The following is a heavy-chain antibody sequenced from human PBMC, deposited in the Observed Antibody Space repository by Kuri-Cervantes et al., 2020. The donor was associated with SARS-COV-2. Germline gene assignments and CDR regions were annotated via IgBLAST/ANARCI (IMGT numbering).Heavy chain of an antibody. V-gene: IGHV1-24*01. CDR2: FDPEDSET. Sequence: ASVKVSCKVSGYTLTELSMHWVRQAPGKGLEWMGGFDPEDSETIYAQRFQGRVTMTEDTSTDTAYMELSSLRSEDTAVYYCARATSSSWEDWFDPWGQGTLVTVSS. CDR3: ARATSSSWEDWFDP. CDR1: GYTLTELS. J-gene: IGHJ5*02. D-gene: IGHD6-13*01.